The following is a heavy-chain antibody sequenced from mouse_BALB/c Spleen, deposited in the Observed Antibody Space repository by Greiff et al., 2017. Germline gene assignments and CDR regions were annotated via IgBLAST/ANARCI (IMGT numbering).Heavy chain of an antibody. V-gene: IGHV5-6-3*01. CDR1: GFTFSSYG. D-gene: IGHD3-1*01. Sequence: EVKVVESGGGLVQPGGSLKLSCAASGFTFSSYGMSWVRQTPDKRLELVATINSNGGSTYYPDSVKGRFTISRDNAKNTLYLQMSSLKSEDTAMYYCARVGKGAWFAYWGQGTLVTVSA. CDR3: ARVGKGAWFAY. CDR2: INSNGGST. J-gene: IGHJ3*01.